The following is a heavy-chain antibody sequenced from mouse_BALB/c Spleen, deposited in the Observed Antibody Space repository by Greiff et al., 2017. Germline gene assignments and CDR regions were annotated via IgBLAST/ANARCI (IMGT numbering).Heavy chain of an antibody. Sequence: QVQLKESGPDLVAPSQSLSITCTVSGFSLTSYGVHWVRQPPGKGLEWLVVIWSDGSTTYNSALKSRLSISKDNSKSQVFLKMNSLQTDDTAMYYCARHEYYGSPYAMDYWGQGTSVTVSS. D-gene: IGHD1-1*01. CDR1: GFSLTSYG. J-gene: IGHJ4*01. CDR2: IWSDGST. V-gene: IGHV2-6-2*01. CDR3: ARHEYYGSPYAMDY.